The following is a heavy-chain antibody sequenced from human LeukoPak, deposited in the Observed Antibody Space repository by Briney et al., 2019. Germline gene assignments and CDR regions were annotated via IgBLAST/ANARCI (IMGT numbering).Heavy chain of an antibody. D-gene: IGHD5-18*01. CDR3: ARAWQLWYYYGMDV. Sequence: GGSLGLSCAASGFTFSSYWMHWVRQAPGKGLVWVSRINSDGSSTSYADSVKGRFTISRDNAKNTLYLQMNSLRAEDTAVYYCARAWQLWYYYGMDVWGQGTTVTVSS. V-gene: IGHV3-74*01. J-gene: IGHJ6*02. CDR1: GFTFSSYW. CDR2: INSDGSST.